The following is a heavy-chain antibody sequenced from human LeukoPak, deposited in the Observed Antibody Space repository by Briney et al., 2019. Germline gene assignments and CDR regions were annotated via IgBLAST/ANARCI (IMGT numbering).Heavy chain of an antibody. J-gene: IGHJ4*02. D-gene: IGHD3-10*01. CDR2: IYSGGTT. V-gene: IGHV3-53*01. Sequence: GGSLRLSCAASGFTVSSNYMNWVRQAPGQGLEWVSIIYSGGTTFYADSVKGRFTISRDNSKNTLYLQMNSLRAEDTAVYYCARGRYYDSGYWGQGTLVTVSS. CDR1: GFTVSSNY. CDR3: ARGRYYDSGY.